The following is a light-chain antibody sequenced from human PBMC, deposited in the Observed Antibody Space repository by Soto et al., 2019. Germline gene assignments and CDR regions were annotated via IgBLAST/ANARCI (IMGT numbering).Light chain of an antibody. V-gene: IGLV2-14*01. CDR2: EVR. CDR3: SSYTTTSTLV. Sequence: QSVLTQPASVSGSPGQSITIACTGTNRDVDSYNLVSWYQQRPGEAPKLIISEVRNRPSGISYRFTGSKSGNTASLTISGLQAEDEADYYCSSYTTTSTLVFGGGTKVTVL. J-gene: IGLJ3*02. CDR1: NRDVDSYNL.